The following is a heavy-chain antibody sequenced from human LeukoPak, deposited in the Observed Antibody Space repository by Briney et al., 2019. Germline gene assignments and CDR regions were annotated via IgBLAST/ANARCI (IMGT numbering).Heavy chain of an antibody. CDR1: GFIFSSYA. J-gene: IGHJ5*02. D-gene: IGHD3-10*01. V-gene: IGHV3-23*01. CDR3: AKGLVRGPERPPMKNWFDP. Sequence: SGGSLRLSCAASGFIFSSYAMSWVRQAPGKGLEWVSDISGSGGSTSYAASVKGRFTISRDNAKNTLYLQMNSLRAEDTAVYYCAKGLVRGPERPPMKNWFDPWGQGTLVTVSS. CDR2: ISGSGGST.